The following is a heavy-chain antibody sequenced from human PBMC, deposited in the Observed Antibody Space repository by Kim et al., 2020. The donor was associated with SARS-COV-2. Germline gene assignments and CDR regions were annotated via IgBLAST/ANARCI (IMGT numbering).Heavy chain of an antibody. CDR3: AKVRSLEWLTKRSYYYFDY. V-gene: IGHV3-23*01. J-gene: IGHJ4*02. Sequence: GRFTISKDSAKNTLYLQMNSRGAEDTAVYYCAKVRSLEWLTKRSYYYFDYWGQGTLVTVSS. D-gene: IGHD3-3*01.